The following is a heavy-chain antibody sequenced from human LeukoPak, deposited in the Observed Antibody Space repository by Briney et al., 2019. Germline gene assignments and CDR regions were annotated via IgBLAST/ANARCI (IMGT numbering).Heavy chain of an antibody. CDR3: ARCRDGYNFLDY. CDR2: IYYSGST. D-gene: IGHD5-24*01. J-gene: IGHJ4*02. V-gene: IGHV4-59*08. CDR1: GGSFSGYY. Sequence: SETLSLTCAVYGGSFSGYYWSWIRQPPGKGLEWIGYIYYSGSTNYNPSLKSRVTISVDTSKNQFSLKLSSVTAADTAVYYCARCRDGYNFLDYWGQGTLVTVSS.